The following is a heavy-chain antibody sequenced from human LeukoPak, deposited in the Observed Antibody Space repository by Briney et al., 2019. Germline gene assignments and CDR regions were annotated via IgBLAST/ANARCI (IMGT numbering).Heavy chain of an antibody. D-gene: IGHD6-19*01. V-gene: IGHV3-74*01. CDR3: AKNSSPYYYYYMDV. Sequence: PGGSLRLSCAASGFTFSSYWMHWVRQAPGKGLVWVSRINSDGSSTSYADSVKGRFTISRDNAKNTLYLQMNSRRAEDTAVYYCAKNSSPYYYYYMDVWGKGTTVTVSS. CDR2: INSDGSST. CDR1: GFTFSSYW. J-gene: IGHJ6*03.